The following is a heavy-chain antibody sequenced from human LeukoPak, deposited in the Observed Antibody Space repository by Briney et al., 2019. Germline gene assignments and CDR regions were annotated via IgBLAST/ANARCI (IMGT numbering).Heavy chain of an antibody. Sequence: ASVTVSCKASGYTFTSYGISWVRQAAGQGLEGMGWISAYNGNTNYAQKLQGRVTMTTDTSTSTAYMELRSLRSDDTAVYYCARTLDDVLLWFGELLSPLGYWGQGTLVTVSS. CDR3: ARTLDDVLLWFGELLSPLGY. CDR1: GYTFTSYG. J-gene: IGHJ4*02. D-gene: IGHD3-10*01. CDR2: ISAYNGNT. V-gene: IGHV1-18*01.